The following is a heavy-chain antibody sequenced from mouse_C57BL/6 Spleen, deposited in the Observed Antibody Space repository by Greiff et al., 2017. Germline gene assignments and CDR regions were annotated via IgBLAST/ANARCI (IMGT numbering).Heavy chain of an antibody. CDR1: GYTFTSYW. CDR2: IHPSDSDT. CDR3: AIIYDGYYGFAY. D-gene: IGHD2-3*01. J-gene: IGHJ3*01. V-gene: IGHV1-74*01. Sequence: QVQLQQPGAELVKPGASVKVSCKASGYTFTSYWMHWVKQRPGQGLEWIGRIHPSDSDTNYNQKFKGKATLTVDKSSSTAYMQLSSLTSADSAVYYCAIIYDGYYGFAYWGQGTLVTVSA.